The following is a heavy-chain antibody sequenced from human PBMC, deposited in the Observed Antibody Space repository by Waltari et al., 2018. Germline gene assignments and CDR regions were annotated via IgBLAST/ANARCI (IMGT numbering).Heavy chain of an antibody. D-gene: IGHD3-22*01. J-gene: IGHJ4*02. CDR2: IYHSGST. CDR3: ARQIPIVVYY. V-gene: IGHV4-38-2*01. CDR1: GYSISSGYY. Sequence: QVQLQESGPGLVKPSETLSLTCAVSGYSISSGYYWGWIRQPPGKGLEWIGSIYHSGSTYYNPSIKSRVTISVDTSKNQFSLKLSSVTAADTAVYYCARQIPIVVYYWGQGTLVTVSS.